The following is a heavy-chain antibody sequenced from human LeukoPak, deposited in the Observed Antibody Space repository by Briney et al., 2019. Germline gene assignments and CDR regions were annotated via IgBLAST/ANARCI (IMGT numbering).Heavy chain of an antibody. J-gene: IGHJ4*02. Sequence: ASVKVSCKASGYTFTSNALGWVRQAPGQGLEWMGIINPSGGSTSYAQKFQGRVTMTRDTSTSTVYMELSSLRSEDTAVYYCARFAYGSVDYWGQGTLVTVSS. V-gene: IGHV1-46*01. D-gene: IGHD3-10*01. CDR2: INPSGGST. CDR3: ARFAYGSVDY. CDR1: GYTFTSNA.